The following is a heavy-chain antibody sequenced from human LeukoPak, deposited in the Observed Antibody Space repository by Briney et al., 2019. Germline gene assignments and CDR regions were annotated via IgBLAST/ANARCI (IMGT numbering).Heavy chain of an antibody. CDR1: GGSISSYY. D-gene: IGHD3-10*01. CDR3: ARATYYYGSGSYSFDY. Sequence: PSETLSLTCTVSGGSISSYYWSWIRQPPGKGLEWIGYIYYSGSTNYNPSLKSRVTTSVDTSKNQFSLKLSSVTAADTAVYYCARATYYYGSGSYSFDYWGQGTLVTVSS. J-gene: IGHJ4*02. V-gene: IGHV4-59*08. CDR2: IYYSGST.